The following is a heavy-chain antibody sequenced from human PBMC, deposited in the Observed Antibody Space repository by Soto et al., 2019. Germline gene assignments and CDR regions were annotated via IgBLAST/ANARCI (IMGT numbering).Heavy chain of an antibody. J-gene: IGHJ4*02. Sequence: PSETLSLSCTVSSGAISGSYWTWIRQSPGKGLEWIGYIYYSGSTSYNPSLSSRVTMSVDTSKNQFSLRLSSVTAADTAVYYCARRRWLIDSWGRGTLVT. V-gene: IGHV4-59*01. D-gene: IGHD5-18*01. CDR3: ARRRWLIDS. CDR1: SGAISGSY. CDR2: IYYSGST.